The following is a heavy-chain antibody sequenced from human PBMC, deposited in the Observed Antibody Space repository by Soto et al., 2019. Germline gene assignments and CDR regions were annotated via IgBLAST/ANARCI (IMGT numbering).Heavy chain of an antibody. V-gene: IGHV4-59*01. D-gene: IGHD2-21*02. CDR2: IYYSGST. J-gene: IGHJ4*02. CDR1: GGSISSYY. CDR3: ARAGYCGGDCYPGYPMDY. Sequence: PSETLSLTCTVSGGSISSYYWSWIRQPPGKGLEWIGYIYYSGSTNYNPSLKSRVTISVDTSKNQFSLKLSSVTAADTAVYYCARAGYCGGDCYPGYPMDYWGQGTLVTVSS.